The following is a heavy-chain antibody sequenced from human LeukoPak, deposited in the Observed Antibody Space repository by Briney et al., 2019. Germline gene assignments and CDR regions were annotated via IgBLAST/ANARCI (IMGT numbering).Heavy chain of an antibody. J-gene: IGHJ4*02. CDR3: ARPDSSSWFYFDY. CDR1: GYSFTSYW. D-gene: IGHD6-13*01. Sequence: PGESLKISCKGSGYSFTSYWIAWVRQMPGKGLEWMGIIYPGDSDTRYSPSFQGQVTISADKSISTAYLQWSSLKVSDTAMYYCARPDSSSWFYFDYWGQGTLVTVSS. V-gene: IGHV5-51*01. CDR2: IYPGDSDT.